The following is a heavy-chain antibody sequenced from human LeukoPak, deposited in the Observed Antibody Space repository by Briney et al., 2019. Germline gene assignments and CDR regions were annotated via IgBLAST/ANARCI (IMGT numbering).Heavy chain of an antibody. J-gene: IGHJ1*01. D-gene: IGHD4-17*01. CDR3: ATATVTTGHEYFQH. CDR2: VDPEDGET. V-gene: IGHV1-69-2*01. CDR1: GYTFTSYD. Sequence: ASVKVSCKASGYTFTSYDINWVRQATGQGLEWMGLVDPEDGETIYAEKFQGRVTITADTSTDTAYMELSSLRSEDTAVYYCATATVTTGHEYFQHWGQGTLVTVSS.